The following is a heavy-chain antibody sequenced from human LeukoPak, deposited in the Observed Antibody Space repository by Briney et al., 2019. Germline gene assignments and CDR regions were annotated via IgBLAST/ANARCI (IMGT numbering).Heavy chain of an antibody. CDR2: IYYTGNT. Sequence: SETLSLTCTVSGGSISGYYWSWIRQPPGKGLEWIGFIYYTGNTNYNPSLKSRITISVDTPKNQFSLKLSSVTAADTAVYYCARWGEAAAGIYYWGQGTLVTVSS. D-gene: IGHD6-13*01. CDR3: ARWGEAAAGIYY. J-gene: IGHJ4*02. V-gene: IGHV4-59*01. CDR1: GGSISGYY.